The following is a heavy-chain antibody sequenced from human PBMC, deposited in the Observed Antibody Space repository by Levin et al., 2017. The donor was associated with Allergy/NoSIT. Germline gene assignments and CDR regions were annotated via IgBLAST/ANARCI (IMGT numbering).Heavy chain of an antibody. Sequence: SETLSLTCTVSGGSISSSSYYWGWIRQPPGKGLEWIGSIYYSGSTYYNPSLKSRVTISVDTSKNQFSLKLSSVTAADTAVVYCARIGEAATGRTPFDYWGQGTLVTVSS. CDR1: GGSISSSSYY. CDR2: IYYSGST. V-gene: IGHV4-39*01. CDR3: ARIGEAATGRTPFDY. D-gene: IGHD6-13*01. J-gene: IGHJ4*02.